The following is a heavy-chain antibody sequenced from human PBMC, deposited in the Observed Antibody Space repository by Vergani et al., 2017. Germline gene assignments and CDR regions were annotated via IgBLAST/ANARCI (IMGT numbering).Heavy chain of an antibody. CDR3: ARAAVNYYMDV. CDR2: IYTRGST. CDR1: GGSISSGSYY. V-gene: IGHV4-61*02. J-gene: IGHJ6*03. D-gene: IGHD3-10*01. Sequence: QVQLQESGPGLVKPSQTLSLTCTVSGGSISSGSYYWSWIRQPAGKGLERIGRIYTRGSTNYTPSLKRGVTMSVDTSKNQFSLKLSSVTAADTTVFYCARAAVNYYMDVWSKRTTATVSS.